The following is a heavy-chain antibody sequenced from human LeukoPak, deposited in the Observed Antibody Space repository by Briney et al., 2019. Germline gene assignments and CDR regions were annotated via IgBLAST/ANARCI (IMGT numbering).Heavy chain of an antibody. J-gene: IGHJ4*02. Sequence: GGSLRLSCAASGFTVSGNYMSWVRQAPGKGLEWVSLIYSAGSTYYADSVTGRFTISRDNSENTLFLRMNSLRAEDMAVYYCARRGDGGRSFDYWGQGTLVTVSS. V-gene: IGHV3-53*01. CDR3: ARRGDGGRSFDY. CDR1: GFTVSGNY. CDR2: IYSAGST. D-gene: IGHD4-23*01.